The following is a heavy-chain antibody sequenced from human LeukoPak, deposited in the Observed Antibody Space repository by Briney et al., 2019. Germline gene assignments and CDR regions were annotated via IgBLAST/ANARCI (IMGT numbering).Heavy chain of an antibody. CDR1: AFSFSSYW. J-gene: IGHJ4*02. Sequence: QPGRSLTLSCAPAAFSFSSYWTHCGRHAPGEGLGWVSRITSDGRSTSYADSVKGRFTISRDKAKNTLYLQMNSLRAEDTAVYYCARGDYGDLTAGKDYWGQGTLVTASS. V-gene: IGHV3-74*01. CDR3: ARGDYGDLTAGKDY. D-gene: IGHD4-17*01. CDR2: ITSDGRST.